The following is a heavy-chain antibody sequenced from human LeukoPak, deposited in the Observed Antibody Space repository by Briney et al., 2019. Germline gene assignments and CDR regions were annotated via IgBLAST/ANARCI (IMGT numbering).Heavy chain of an antibody. V-gene: IGHV4-59*01. Sequence: SETLSLTCTVSSGSISSYYWRWIRQPPGKGLEWIGYIYYSGSTNYNPSLKSRVTISVDTSKNQFSLKLSSVTAADTAVYYCARVRGYSYGSDAFDIWGQGTMVTVSS. CDR3: ARVRGYSYGSDAFDI. CDR1: SGSISSYY. D-gene: IGHD5-18*01. CDR2: IYYSGST. J-gene: IGHJ3*02.